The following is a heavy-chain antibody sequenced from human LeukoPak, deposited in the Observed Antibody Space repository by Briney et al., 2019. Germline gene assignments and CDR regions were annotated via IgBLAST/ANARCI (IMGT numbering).Heavy chain of an antibody. V-gene: IGHV4-59*01. CDR1: GGSISSYY. D-gene: IGHD6-13*01. Sequence: SSETLSLTCTVSGGSISSYYWSWIRQPPGKGLEWIGYIYYSGSTNYNPSLKSRVTISVDTSKSQFSLKLSSVTAADTAVYYCARGPLKGTAAGIADYWGQGTLVTVSS. CDR3: ARGPLKGTAAGIADY. J-gene: IGHJ4*02. CDR2: IYYSGST.